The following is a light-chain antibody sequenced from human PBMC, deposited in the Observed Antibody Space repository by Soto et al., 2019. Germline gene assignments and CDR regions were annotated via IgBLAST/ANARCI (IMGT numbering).Light chain of an antibody. J-gene: IGKJ2*01. CDR3: RQHNTWPYT. CDR1: QSVSSD. Sequence: IVMTQSPATLSVSPGERATLSCRASQSVSSDVAWYQQKPAQAPRLLFFGASTRANGVPARFSGSGSETEFTLTISSLQSEDFAVYYCRQHNTWPYTFGQGTKVDIK. CDR2: GAS. V-gene: IGKV3-15*01.